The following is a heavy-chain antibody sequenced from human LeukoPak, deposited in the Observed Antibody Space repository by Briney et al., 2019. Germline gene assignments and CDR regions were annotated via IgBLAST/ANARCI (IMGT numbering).Heavy chain of an antibody. CDR1: GFTFSSYG. V-gene: IGHV3-30*02. CDR3: AKTRGYTYGPAVLGY. Sequence: GGSLRLSCAASGFTFSSYGMHWVRQAPGKGLEWVAFIRYDGSNKYYADSVKGRFTISRDNSKNTLYLQMNSLRAEDTAVYYCAKTRGYTYGPAVLGYWGQGTLVTVSS. D-gene: IGHD5-18*01. J-gene: IGHJ4*02. CDR2: IRYDGSNK.